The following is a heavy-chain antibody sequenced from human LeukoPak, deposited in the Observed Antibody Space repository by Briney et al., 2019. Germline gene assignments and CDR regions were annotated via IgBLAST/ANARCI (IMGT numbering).Heavy chain of an antibody. J-gene: IGHJ6*02. D-gene: IGHD6-6*01. CDR3: AGEQLLPDYYYYGMDV. CDR1: GFTVSSNY. V-gene: IGHV3-66*02. Sequence: GGSLRLSCAASGFTVSSNYMSWVRQAPGKGLEWVSVIYSGGSTYYADSVKGRFTIFRDNSKNTLYLQMNSLRAEDTAVYYCAGEQLLPDYYYYGMDVWGQGTTVTVSS. CDR2: IYSGGST.